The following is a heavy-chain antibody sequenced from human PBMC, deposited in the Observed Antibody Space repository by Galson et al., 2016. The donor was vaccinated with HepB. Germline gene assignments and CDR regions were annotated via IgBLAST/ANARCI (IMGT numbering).Heavy chain of an antibody. J-gene: IGHJ5*02. CDR2: ISSASSAI. D-gene: IGHD1-26*01. CDR1: GFTFSSYS. CDR3: ARGAVGATILGNWFDP. Sequence: LRLSCAASGFTFSSYSMNWVRQAPGQGLEWVSYISSASSAIFYADSVKGRFTISRDNAKNSLYLQMNSLRDEDSAVYFCARGAVGATILGNWFDPWGQGTLVTVSS. V-gene: IGHV3-48*02.